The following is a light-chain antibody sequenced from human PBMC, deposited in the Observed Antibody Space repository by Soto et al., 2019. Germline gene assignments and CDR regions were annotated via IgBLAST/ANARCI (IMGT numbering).Light chain of an antibody. J-gene: IGLJ3*02. V-gene: IGLV2-23*01. CDR2: EDN. CDR3: CSYAPISTVV. Sequence: QSALTQPASVSGSPGQSSTISCTGTSSDVGSYNLVSWYQQHPGKAPKLMIYEDNKRPSGVSNRFSGSKSGNTASLTISGLQAEDEAHYYCCSYAPISTVVFGGGTTLTVL. CDR1: SSDVGSYNL.